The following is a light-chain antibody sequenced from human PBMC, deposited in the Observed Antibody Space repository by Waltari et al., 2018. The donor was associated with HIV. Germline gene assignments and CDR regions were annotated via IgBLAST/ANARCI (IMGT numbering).Light chain of an antibody. V-gene: IGLV1-47*01. CDR3: AAWDDSLRGVV. CDR2: RNN. J-gene: IGLJ2*01. CDR1: SSNIGSNY. Sequence: QSVLTQPPSASGTPGQRVTISCSGRSSNIGSNYVQWYQQLPGTTPTLLIYRNNQRPSGVPDRFSGSKSGTSASLAISGLRSEHEADYYCAAWDDSLRGVVFGGGTKLTVL.